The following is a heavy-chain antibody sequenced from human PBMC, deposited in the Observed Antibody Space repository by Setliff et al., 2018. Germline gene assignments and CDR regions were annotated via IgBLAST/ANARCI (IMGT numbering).Heavy chain of an antibody. CDR2: INPNSGGT. CDR1: GYTFTGYY. Sequence: VKVSCKASGYTFTGYYMHWVRHAPGQGLEWMGWINPNSGGTNYAQKFQGWVTMTRDTSISAAYMELSRLRSDDTAVYYCARGRDFWSGYLVYWGQGTLVTVSS. CDR3: ARGRDFWSGYLVY. D-gene: IGHD3-3*01. V-gene: IGHV1-2*04. J-gene: IGHJ4*02.